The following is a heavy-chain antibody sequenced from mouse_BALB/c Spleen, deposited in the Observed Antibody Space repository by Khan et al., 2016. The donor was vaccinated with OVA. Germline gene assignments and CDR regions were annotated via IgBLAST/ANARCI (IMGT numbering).Heavy chain of an antibody. D-gene: IGHD1-2*01. Sequence: VQLQQSGPELVKPGASVKISCKASGYTFTDYNMHWVKQRHGKSLEWIGYIYPYNGGTGYNQKLNSRATLNVAHSSRTASMELRSLNSEDSVVFYGARRLYYGYYYAMDYWGQGTSVAVS. CDR3: ARRLYYGYYYAMDY. CDR2: IYPYNGGT. J-gene: IGHJ4*01. V-gene: IGHV1S29*02. CDR1: GYTFTDYN.